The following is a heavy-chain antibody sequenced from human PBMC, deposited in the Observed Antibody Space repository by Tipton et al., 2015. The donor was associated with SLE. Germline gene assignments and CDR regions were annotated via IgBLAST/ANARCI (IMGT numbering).Heavy chain of an antibody. Sequence: TLSLTCTVSGDSISSSHWWGWIRQPPGKGLEWIGHIYYGGTIYYNPSLKSRVTMSIDTSKNQFSLKLSSVTDVDTAVYYCARTAGRSVKLWYFDLWGRGTLVTVSS. CDR2: IYYGGTI. V-gene: IGHV4-28*02. CDR1: GDSISSSHW. D-gene: IGHD5-18*01. CDR3: ARTAGRSVKLWYFDL. J-gene: IGHJ2*01.